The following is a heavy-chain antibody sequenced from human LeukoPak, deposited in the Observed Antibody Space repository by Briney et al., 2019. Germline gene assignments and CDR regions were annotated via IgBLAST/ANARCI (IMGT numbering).Heavy chain of an antibody. D-gene: IGHD3-22*01. CDR1: GFTLSRYG. Sequence: GRSLRLSCAASGFTLSRYGMHWVRQAPGKGLEWVAVRSYDASNKHYADSVKGRFTISRDNSKNTLYLQMNSLRAEDTAVYYCAKDSSYYLDSSGFDYWGQGTLVTVSS. CDR2: RSYDASNK. CDR3: AKDSSYYLDSSGFDY. J-gene: IGHJ4*02. V-gene: IGHV3-30*18.